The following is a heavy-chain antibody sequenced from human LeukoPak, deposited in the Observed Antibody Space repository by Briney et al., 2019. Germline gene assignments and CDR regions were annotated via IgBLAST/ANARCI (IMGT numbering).Heavy chain of an antibody. CDR3: AREPVTGSVY. V-gene: IGHV3-21*01. CDR1: GFTFSRYS. D-gene: IGHD4-17*01. J-gene: IGHJ4*02. CDR2: ISSTGSYI. Sequence: GGSLRLSCAASGFTFSRYSMNWVRQAPGKGLEWVSSISSTGSYIYYADSVKGRFTVSRDNAKSSLYLQMNSLRGEDTAVYYCAREPVTGSVYWGQGTLVTVSS.